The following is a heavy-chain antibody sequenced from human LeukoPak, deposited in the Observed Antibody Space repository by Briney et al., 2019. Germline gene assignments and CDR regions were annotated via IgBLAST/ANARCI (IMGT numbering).Heavy chain of an antibody. Sequence: SETLSLTCTVSGDSMNTYYWSWIRQPAGKGLEWLGHIYTRGSTNYNPSLRSRVTMSVDTSKNHFSLRLTSVTAADTAVYFCARDSPFWQRQCYFDFWGPGTPVTVSS. CDR1: GDSMNTYY. V-gene: IGHV4-4*07. J-gene: IGHJ4*02. CDR3: ARDSPFWQRQCYFDF. CDR2: IYTRGST. D-gene: IGHD6-25*01.